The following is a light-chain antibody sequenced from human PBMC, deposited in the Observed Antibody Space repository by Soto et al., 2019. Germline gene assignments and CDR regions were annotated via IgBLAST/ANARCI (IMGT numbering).Light chain of an antibody. J-gene: IGKJ4*01. CDR2: AAS. V-gene: IGKV1-27*01. CDR1: QGISNY. CDR3: QKYNSAPLLT. Sequence: EIQMTQSPSSLSASVGDRVTITCRASQGISNYLAWYQQKPGKVPKLLIYAASTLQSGVPSRFSGSGSGTDFTLTISSLQPEDVATYYCQKYNSAPLLTFGGGTKVDNK.